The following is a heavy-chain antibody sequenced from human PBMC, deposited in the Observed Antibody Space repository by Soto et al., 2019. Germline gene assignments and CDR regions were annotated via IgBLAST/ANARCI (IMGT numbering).Heavy chain of an antibody. V-gene: IGHV4-28*03. CDR3: ARGSNRGNSFSSWFDP. J-gene: IGHJ5*02. CDR1: GYSITNSNW. D-gene: IGHD3-10*01. CDR2: IFYSGST. Sequence: SETLCLTCAVSGYSITNSNWWCWIRQPPGKGLEWIGFIFYSGSTYYSPSPKSRVTMSVDTSKNQFSLNLSFVTAVDTAIYYCARGSNRGNSFSSWFDPWGQGALVT.